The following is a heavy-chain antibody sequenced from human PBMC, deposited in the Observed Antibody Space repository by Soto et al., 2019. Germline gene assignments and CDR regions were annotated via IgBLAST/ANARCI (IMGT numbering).Heavy chain of an antibody. D-gene: IGHD2-15*01. J-gene: IGHJ3*02. V-gene: IGHV3-30-3*01. CDR2: VSHDGVNK. CDR1: GFSFRNYN. CDR3: MRDTQIVMVVVPTPGSSGAFDM. Sequence: QMQLVESGGGVVQPGRSLRLSCAASGFSFRNYNLHWVRQAPGKGLEWVAVVSHDGVNKHYAESVKGRLSISRDSSRDTLYLQMNSLRPEDTAVYSCMRDTQIVMVVVPTPGSSGAFDMWGQGTMVTVSS.